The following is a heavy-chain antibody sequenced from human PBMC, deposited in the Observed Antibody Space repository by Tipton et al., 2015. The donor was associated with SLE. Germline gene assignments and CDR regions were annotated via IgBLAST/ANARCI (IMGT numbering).Heavy chain of an antibody. Sequence: TLSLTCTVSGGPISSYYWSWIRQPPGRGLEWIGYMYYSGSTKYNPSLESRVSISIDTSKKQVSLKVTSVTAADTAVYYCARHAGATPFDYWGQGILVTVSS. CDR1: GGPISSYY. CDR2: MYYSGST. V-gene: IGHV4-59*08. D-gene: IGHD4/OR15-4a*01. CDR3: ARHAGATPFDY. J-gene: IGHJ4*02.